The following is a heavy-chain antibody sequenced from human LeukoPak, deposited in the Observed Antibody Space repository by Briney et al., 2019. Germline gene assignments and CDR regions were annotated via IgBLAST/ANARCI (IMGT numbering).Heavy chain of an antibody. Sequence: SETLSLTCTVSGGSISSSSYYWGWIRQPPGKGLEWIRSIYYSGSTYHHPSLKSRVTISVDTSKNQFSLKLSSVTAADTAVYYCARGDGYSSGWYLGYWGQGTLVTVSS. D-gene: IGHD6-19*01. CDR2: IYYSGST. J-gene: IGHJ4*02. V-gene: IGHV4-39*07. CDR1: GGSISSSSYY. CDR3: ARGDGYSSGWYLGY.